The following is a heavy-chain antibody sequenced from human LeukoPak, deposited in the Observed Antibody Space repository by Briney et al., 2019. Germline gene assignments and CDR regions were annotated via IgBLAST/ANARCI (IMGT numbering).Heavy chain of an antibody. CDR1: GGSISSSSYY. J-gene: IGHJ4*02. CDR3: ARRDDYVWGSYRPLLYYFDY. Sequence: PSETLSLTCTVSGGSISSSSYYWGWIRQPPGKGLEWIGSIYYSGSTYYNPPLKSRVTISVDTSKNQFSLKLSSVTAADTAVYYCARRDDYVWGSYRPLLYYFDYWGQGTLVTVSS. V-gene: IGHV4-39*01. D-gene: IGHD3-16*02. CDR2: IYYSGST.